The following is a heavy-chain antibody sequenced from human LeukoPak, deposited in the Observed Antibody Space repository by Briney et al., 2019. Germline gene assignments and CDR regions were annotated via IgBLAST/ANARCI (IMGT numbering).Heavy chain of an antibody. V-gene: IGHV3-23*01. CDR2: ISGSGGST. Sequence: QSGGSLRLSCVASGFTFTKCAMSWVRQAPGKGLEWVSAISGSGGSTYYADSVKGRFTISRDNSKNTLYLQMNSLRAEDTAVYYCAKGGTTSDYWGQGTLVTVSS. CDR3: AKGGTTSDY. J-gene: IGHJ4*02. D-gene: IGHD4-11*01. CDR1: GFTFTKCA.